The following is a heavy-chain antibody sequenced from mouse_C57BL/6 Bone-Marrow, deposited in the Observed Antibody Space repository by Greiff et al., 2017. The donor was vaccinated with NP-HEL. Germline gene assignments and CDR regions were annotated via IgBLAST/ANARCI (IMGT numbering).Heavy chain of an antibody. CDR2: IDPENGDT. Sequence: EVQLQQSGAELVRPGASVKLSCTASGFNIKDYYMHWVKQRPEQGLEWIGWIDPENGDTEYASKFQGKATITADTSSNTAYLQLSSLTSEDTAVYYCTTSYDGYYAMDYWGQGTSVTVSS. CDR3: TTSYDGYYAMDY. V-gene: IGHV14-4*01. CDR1: GFNIKDYY. J-gene: IGHJ4*01. D-gene: IGHD2-3*01.